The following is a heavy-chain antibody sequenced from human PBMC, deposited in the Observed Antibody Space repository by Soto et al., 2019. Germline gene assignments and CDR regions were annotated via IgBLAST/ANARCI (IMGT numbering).Heavy chain of an antibody. D-gene: IGHD6-19*01. J-gene: IGHJ6*02. CDR2: INHSGST. CDR3: ARGGGQQWLAYYYYGMDV. CDR1: GGSFSGYY. V-gene: IGHV4-34*01. Sequence: SETLSLTCAVYGGSFSGYYWSWIRQPPGKGLEWIGEINHSGSTNYNPSLKSRVTISVDTSKNQFSLKLSSVAAADTAVYYCARGGGQQWLAYYYYGMDVWGQGTTVTVS.